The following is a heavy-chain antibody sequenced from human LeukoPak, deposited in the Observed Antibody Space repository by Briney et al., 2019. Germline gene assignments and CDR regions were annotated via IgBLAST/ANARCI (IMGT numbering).Heavy chain of an antibody. D-gene: IGHD3-22*01. CDR2: IVVGSGNT. CDR1: GFTFTSSA. CDR3: AASPYYYDSSVLFYDY. J-gene: IGHJ4*02. Sequence: ASVKVSCKASGFTFTSSAMQWVRQARGQRLEGIGWIVVGSGNTNYAQKFQERVTITRDMSTSTAYMELSSLRSEDTAVYYCAASPYYYDSSVLFYDYWGQGTLVTVSS. V-gene: IGHV1-58*02.